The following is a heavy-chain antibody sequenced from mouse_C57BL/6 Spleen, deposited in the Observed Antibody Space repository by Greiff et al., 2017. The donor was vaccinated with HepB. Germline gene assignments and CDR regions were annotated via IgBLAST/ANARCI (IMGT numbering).Heavy chain of an antibody. CDR2: ISSGCSTI. Sequence: EVQGVESGGGLVKPGGSLKLSCAASGFTFSDYGMHWVRQTPEKGLEWVAYISSGCSTIYYADTVKGRFTISRDNAKNTLFLQMTSLRSEDTAMYYCARGGLRRDFYAMDYWGQGTSVTVSS. V-gene: IGHV5-17*01. D-gene: IGHD2-4*01. J-gene: IGHJ4*01. CDR3: ARGGLRRDFYAMDY. CDR1: GFTFSDYG.